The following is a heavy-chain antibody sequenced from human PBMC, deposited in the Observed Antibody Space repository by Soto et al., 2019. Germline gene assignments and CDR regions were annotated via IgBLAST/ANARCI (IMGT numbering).Heavy chain of an antibody. J-gene: IGHJ5*02. V-gene: IGHV3-21*01. CDR2: ISSSSSYI. Sequence: PGGSLRLSCVASRFTFSALSMNWVRQAPGKGLEWVSSISSSSSYIYYADSVKGRFTISRDNAKNSLYLQMNNLRAEDTAVYYCARLLYYYDTSGYLFDPWGQGTLVTVSS. CDR1: RFTFSALS. CDR3: ARLLYYYDTSGYLFDP. D-gene: IGHD3-22*01.